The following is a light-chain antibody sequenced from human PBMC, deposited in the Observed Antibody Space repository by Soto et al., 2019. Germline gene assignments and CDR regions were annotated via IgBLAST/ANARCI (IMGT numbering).Light chain of an antibody. CDR3: QQYDNLPPWT. CDR2: GAS. V-gene: IGKV3-15*01. J-gene: IGKJ1*01. CDR1: QSVGTY. Sequence: EIVMTQSPATLSVSPGERATLSCKASQSVGTYLAWYQQKPGQAPRLLIYGASTRATGVPARFSGGGSGTEFTLTISSLQSEDSAIYHCQQYDNLPPWTFGQGTKVEIK.